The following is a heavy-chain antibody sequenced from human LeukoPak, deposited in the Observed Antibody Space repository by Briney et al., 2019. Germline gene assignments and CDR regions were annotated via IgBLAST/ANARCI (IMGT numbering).Heavy chain of an antibody. J-gene: IGHJ4*02. CDR2: IKEDGSEI. D-gene: IGHD6-19*01. CDR1: GFTFSNYW. CDR3: ARDPGRSGWDY. Sequence: GGSLRLSCAASGFTFSNYWMSWVRQAPGKGLEWVANIKEDGSEIYYVDSVKGRFTISRDNAKDSLFLQMNSLRAEDTAVYYCARDPGRSGWDYWGQGALVTVSS. V-gene: IGHV3-7*01.